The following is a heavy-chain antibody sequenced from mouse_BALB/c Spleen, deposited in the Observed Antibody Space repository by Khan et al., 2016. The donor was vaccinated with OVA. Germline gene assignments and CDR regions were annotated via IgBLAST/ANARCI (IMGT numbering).Heavy chain of an antibody. CDR3: ARTARIKY. V-gene: IGHV3-2*02. D-gene: IGHD1-2*01. CDR2: ISYSGST. J-gene: IGHJ2*01. CDR1: GYSITSGYG. Sequence: VQLKQSGPGLVKPSQSLSLTCTVTGYSITSGYGWNWIRQFPGNKLEWMGYISYSGSTNYNPSLKSRISITRDTSKNQFFLQWNSVTTEDTATYYSARTARIKYWGQGTTLTVSS.